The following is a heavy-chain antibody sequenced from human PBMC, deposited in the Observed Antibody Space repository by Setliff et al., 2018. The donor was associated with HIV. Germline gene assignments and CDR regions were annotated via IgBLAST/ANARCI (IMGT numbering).Heavy chain of an antibody. D-gene: IGHD3-22*01. Sequence: PGGSLRLSCAASGFTFSTYWMHWVRQAPGRGLVWVSCLNSDGSSTTYADSVKGRFTISRDNAKNMLYLQMNSLSADDTAVYYCVRGSGYYYFDNWGQGALVTVS. J-gene: IGHJ4*02. CDR2: LNSDGSST. CDR1: GFTFSTYW. V-gene: IGHV3-74*03. CDR3: VRGSGYYYFDN.